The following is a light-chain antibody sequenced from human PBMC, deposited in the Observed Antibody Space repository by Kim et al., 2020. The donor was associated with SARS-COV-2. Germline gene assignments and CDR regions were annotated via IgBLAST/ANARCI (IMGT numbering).Light chain of an antibody. Sequence: SYELTQPPSVSVSPGQTASITCSGDKLGDKYACWYQQKPGQSPVLVIYQDSKRPSGIPERFSGSNSGNTATLTISGTQAMDEADYYCQAWDSSTFGFGGGTQLTVL. J-gene: IGLJ3*02. CDR1: KLGDKY. CDR3: QAWDSSTFG. V-gene: IGLV3-1*01. CDR2: QDS.